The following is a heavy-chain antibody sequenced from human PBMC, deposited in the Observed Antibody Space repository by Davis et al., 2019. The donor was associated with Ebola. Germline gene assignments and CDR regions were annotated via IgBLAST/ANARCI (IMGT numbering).Heavy chain of an antibody. Sequence: SETLSLTCTVSGGSISSSSYYWGWLRQPPGKGLEWIGSIYYSGSTYYNPSLKSRVTISVDTSKNQFSLKLSSVTAADTAVYYCARDLGIAAAGTWLTFFDPWGQGTLVTVSS. J-gene: IGHJ5*02. V-gene: IGHV4-39*07. CDR2: IYYSGST. CDR1: GGSISSSSYY. CDR3: ARDLGIAAAGTWLTFFDP. D-gene: IGHD6-13*01.